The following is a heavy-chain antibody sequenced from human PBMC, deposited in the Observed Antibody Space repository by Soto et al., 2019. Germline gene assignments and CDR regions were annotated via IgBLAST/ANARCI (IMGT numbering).Heavy chain of an antibody. V-gene: IGHV4-30-2*01. J-gene: IGHJ4*02. CDR2: IYHSGST. CDR3: AREYYLAGWYYFDY. CDR1: GGSISSGGYS. Sequence: SETLSLTCAVSGGSISSGGYSWSWIRQPPGKGLEWIGYIYHSGSTYYNPSLKSRVTIPVDRSKNQFSLKLSSVTAADTAVYYCAREYYLAGWYYFDYWGQGTLVTVSS. D-gene: IGHD3-16*01.